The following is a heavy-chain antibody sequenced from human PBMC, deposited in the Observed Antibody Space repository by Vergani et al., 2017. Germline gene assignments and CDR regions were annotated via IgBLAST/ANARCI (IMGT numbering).Heavy chain of an antibody. CDR2: INHSGST. Sequence: QVQLQESGPGLVKPSQTLSLTCTVSGGSISSYYWSWIRQPPGKGLEWIGEINHSGSTNYNPSLKSRVTISVDTSKNQFSLKLSSVTAADTAVYYCARERGITIFGVENWFDPWGQGTLVTVSS. J-gene: IGHJ5*02. CDR1: GGSISSYY. CDR3: ARERGITIFGVENWFDP. D-gene: IGHD3-3*01. V-gene: IGHV4-59*01.